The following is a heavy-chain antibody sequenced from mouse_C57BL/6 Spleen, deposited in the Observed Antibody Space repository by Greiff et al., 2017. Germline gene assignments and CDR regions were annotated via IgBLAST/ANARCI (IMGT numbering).Heavy chain of an antibody. CDR1: GYTFTSYW. D-gene: IGHD2-5*01. V-gene: IGHV1-69*01. CDR2: IDPSDSYT. CDR3: ARAPYYSNYSYYAMDY. Sequence: QVQLQQPGAELVMPGASVKLSCKASGYTFTSYWMHWVKQRPGQGLEWIGEIDPSDSYTNYNQKFKGKSTLTVDKSSSTAYMQLSSLTSEDSAVYYCARAPYYSNYSYYAMDYWGQGTSVTVSS. J-gene: IGHJ4*01.